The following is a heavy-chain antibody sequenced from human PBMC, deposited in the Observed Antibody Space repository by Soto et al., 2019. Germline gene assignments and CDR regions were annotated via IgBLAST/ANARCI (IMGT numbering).Heavy chain of an antibody. D-gene: IGHD6-13*01. V-gene: IGHV1-69*02. CDR3: ARVESQQLVLYYYGMDV. Sequence: QVQLVQSGAEVKKPGSSVKVSCKASGGTFSSYTISWVRQAPGQGLEWMGRIIPILGIANYAQKFQGRVTITAXRSXSXGYMELSSLRSEDTAVYYCARVESQQLVLYYYGMDVWGQGTTVTVSS. CDR1: GGTFSSYT. J-gene: IGHJ6*02. CDR2: IIPILGIA.